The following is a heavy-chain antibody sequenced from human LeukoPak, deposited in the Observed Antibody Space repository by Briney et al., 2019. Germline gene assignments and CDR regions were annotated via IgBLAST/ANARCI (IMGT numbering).Heavy chain of an antibody. J-gene: IGHJ4*02. V-gene: IGHV3-23*01. CDR2: INSSGGST. Sequence: GGSLRLSCVASGFTFRSYAMSWVRQAPGKGLERVSTINSSGGSTYYADSLKGRFTISRDISKNTLYLQMNSLRAEDTAIYYCALLMMYAIDFDYWGQGTLVTVSS. D-gene: IGHD2-8*01. CDR3: ALLMMYAIDFDY. CDR1: GFTFRSYA.